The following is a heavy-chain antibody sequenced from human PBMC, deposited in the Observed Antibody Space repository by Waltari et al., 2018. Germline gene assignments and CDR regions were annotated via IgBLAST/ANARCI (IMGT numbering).Heavy chain of an antibody. CDR1: GFTFTRYL. CDR2: TNSDGRST. J-gene: IGHJ4*02. Sequence: EVQLDESGGGLVQPGGSLRLSCSASGFTFTRYLMNWVRQAPGKGLVWVARTNSDGRSTTYADSVKGRFTISRDNAKNTVYLQMNSLRVEDTAVYYCTRALWLGELYDYWGQGTLVTVSS. V-gene: IGHV3-74*01. D-gene: IGHD3-10*01. CDR3: TRALWLGELYDY.